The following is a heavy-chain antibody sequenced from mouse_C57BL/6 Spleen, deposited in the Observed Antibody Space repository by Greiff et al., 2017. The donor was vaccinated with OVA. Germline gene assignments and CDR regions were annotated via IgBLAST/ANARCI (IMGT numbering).Heavy chain of an antibody. CDR2: IDPSDSET. Sequence: VQLQQPGAELVRPGSSVKLSCKASGYTFTSYWMHWVKQRPIQGLEWIGNIDPSDSETLYNQKFKDKATLTVDKSSSTAYMQLSSLTSEDSAVYYCARFEMDYWGQGTSVTVSS. CDR3: ARFEMDY. V-gene: IGHV1-52*01. J-gene: IGHJ4*01. CDR1: GYTFTSYW.